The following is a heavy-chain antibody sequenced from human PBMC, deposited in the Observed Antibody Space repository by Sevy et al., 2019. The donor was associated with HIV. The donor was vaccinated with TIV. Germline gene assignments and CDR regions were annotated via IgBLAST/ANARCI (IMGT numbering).Heavy chain of an antibody. J-gene: IGHJ5*02. CDR1: GFILNIYA. Sequence: GGSLRLSCAASGFILNIYAMTWVRQAPGKGLEWVSTISVSGGSTYYADSVKGRFTISRDNSKNTLYLQMNSLRAEDTAVYYCAKDHDNNWFDPWGQGTLVTVSS. CDR3: AKDHDNNWFDP. D-gene: IGHD3-9*01. CDR2: ISVSGGST. V-gene: IGHV3-23*01.